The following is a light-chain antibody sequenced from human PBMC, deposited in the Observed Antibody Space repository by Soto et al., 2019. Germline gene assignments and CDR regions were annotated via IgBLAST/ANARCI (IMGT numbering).Light chain of an antibody. Sequence: QSVLTQPASVSGSPGQSITISCSGSSGDIGGHKYVSRYQQHPGKAPKLIIYDLTNRPSGVSNRFSGSKSGNTASLTISGLQAEDEADYYCTSYTTSLYVFGSGTKVTVL. J-gene: IGLJ1*01. V-gene: IGLV2-14*01. CDR1: SGDIGGHKY. CDR3: TSYTTSLYV. CDR2: DLT.